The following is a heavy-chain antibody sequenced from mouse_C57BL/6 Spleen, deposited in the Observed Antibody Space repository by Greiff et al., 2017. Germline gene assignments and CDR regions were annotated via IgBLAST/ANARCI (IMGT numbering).Heavy chain of an antibody. CDR2: IDPSDSYT. J-gene: IGHJ2*01. V-gene: IGHV1-50*01. CDR3: ARSGIYYGNYDYFDY. D-gene: IGHD2-1*01. Sequence: QVQLQQPGAELVKPGASVKLSCKASGYTFTSYWMQWVKQRPGQGLEWIGEIDPSDSYTNYNQKFKGKATLTVDTSSSTAYMQLSSLTSEDSAVYYCARSGIYYGNYDYFDYWGQGTTLTVSS. CDR1: GYTFTSYW.